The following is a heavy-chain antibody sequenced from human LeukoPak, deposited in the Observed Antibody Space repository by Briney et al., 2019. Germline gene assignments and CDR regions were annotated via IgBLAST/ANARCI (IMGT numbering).Heavy chain of an antibody. CDR1: GGTFSSYA. Sequence: VKVSCKASGGTFSSYAISWVRQAPGQGLEWMGGIIPIFGTANYAQKFQGRVTITTDESTSTAYMELSSLRSEDTAVYYCARLYCSGGSCLDYWGQGTLVTVSS. CDR3: ARLYCSGGSCLDY. V-gene: IGHV1-69*13. D-gene: IGHD2-15*01. J-gene: IGHJ4*02. CDR2: IIPIFGTA.